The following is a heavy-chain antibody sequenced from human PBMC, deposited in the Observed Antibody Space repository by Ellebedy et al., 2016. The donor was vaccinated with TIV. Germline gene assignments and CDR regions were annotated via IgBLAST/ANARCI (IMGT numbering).Heavy chain of an antibody. J-gene: IGHJ6*03. Sequence: SETLSLXXRLPGGSINSYYWSWIRQPPGKGLEWIGYIHYSGSTNYNPSLKSRVTISEDTSKNRFSLKLSSVSAADTAVYYCARTTEGYSRRGGGSYSYYMDVWGQGTLVTVSS. V-gene: IGHV4-59*01. CDR2: IHYSGST. CDR3: ARTTEGYSRRGGGSYSYYMDV. D-gene: IGHD5-12*01. CDR1: GGSINSYY.